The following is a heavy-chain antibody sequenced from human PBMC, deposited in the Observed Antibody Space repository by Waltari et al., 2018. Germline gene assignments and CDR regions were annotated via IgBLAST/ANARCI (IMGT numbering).Heavy chain of an antibody. D-gene: IGHD7-27*01. CDR3: ARDFNWGWDF. Sequence: EVQLVDSGGGLVQPGGSLRLSCAASGFPFSSTWMSWVRQAPGRGLEWLANIKPDGSQQYYVDSVRGRFSISRDNAKNSLYLQLNSLRAEDTAIYYCARDFNWGWDFWGQGTLVTVSS. CDR2: IKPDGSQQ. CDR1: GFPFSSTW. V-gene: IGHV3-7*03. J-gene: IGHJ4*02.